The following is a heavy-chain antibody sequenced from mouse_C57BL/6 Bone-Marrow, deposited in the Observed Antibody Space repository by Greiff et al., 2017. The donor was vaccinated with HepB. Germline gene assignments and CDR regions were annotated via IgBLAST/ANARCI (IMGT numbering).Heavy chain of an antibody. J-gene: IGHJ4*01. Sequence: VQVVESGPGLVPPSQSLSITCTVSGFSLTSYAISWVRQPPGKGLEWLGVIWTGGGTNYNSALKSRLSISKDNSKSQVFLKMNRLQTEDTARYYCARNGPGRLRPYYYAMDYWGQGTSVTVSS. CDR3: ARNGPGRLRPYYYAMDY. CDR2: IWTGGGT. CDR1: GFSLTSYA. D-gene: IGHD2-4*01. V-gene: IGHV2-9-1*01.